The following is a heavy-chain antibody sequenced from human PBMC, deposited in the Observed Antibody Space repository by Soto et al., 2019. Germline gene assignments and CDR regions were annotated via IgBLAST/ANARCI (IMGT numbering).Heavy chain of an antibody. CDR2: INHSGST. CDR3: ARIGDSSSWFLNWFDP. D-gene: IGHD6-13*01. CDR1: GGSFSGCY. V-gene: IGHV4-34*01. Sequence: SETLSLTCAVYGGSFSGCYWSWIRQPPGKGLEWIGEINHSGSTNYNPSLKSRVTISVDTSKNQFSLKLSSVTAADTAVYYCARIGDSSSWFLNWFDPWGQGTLVTVSS. J-gene: IGHJ5*02.